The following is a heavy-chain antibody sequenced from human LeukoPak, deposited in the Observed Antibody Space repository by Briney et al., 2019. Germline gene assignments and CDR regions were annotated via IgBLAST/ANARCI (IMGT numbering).Heavy chain of an antibody. V-gene: IGHV1-24*01. D-gene: IGHD1-20*01. CDR2: FDPEDGET. J-gene: IGHJ4*02. CDR1: GYTLTELS. Sequence: APVKVSCKVSGYTLTELSMHWVRQAPGKGLEWMGGFDPEDGETIYAQRFQGRVTMTEDTSTDTAYMELSSPRSEDTAVYYCATSGITGTASDYWGQGTLVTVSS. CDR3: ATSGITGTASDY.